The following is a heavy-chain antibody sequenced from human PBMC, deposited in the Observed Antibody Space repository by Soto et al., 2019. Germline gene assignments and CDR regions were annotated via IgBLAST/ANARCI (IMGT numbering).Heavy chain of an antibody. CDR2: INPNSGGT. V-gene: IGHV1-2*02. CDR3: ARYYYDSTYYYGMDV. CDR1: GGTFSSYA. Sequence: ASVKVSCKASGGTFSSYAISWVRQAPGQGLEWMGWINPNSGGTNYAQKFQGRVTMTRDTSISTAYMELSRLRSDDTAVYYCARYYYDSTYYYGMDVWGQGTTVTVSS. J-gene: IGHJ6*02. D-gene: IGHD3-22*01.